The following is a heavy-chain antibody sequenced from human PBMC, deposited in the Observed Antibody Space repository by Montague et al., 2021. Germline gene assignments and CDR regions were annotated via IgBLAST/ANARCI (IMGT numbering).Heavy chain of an antibody. CDR3: MGWSGFESGDF. V-gene: IGHV4-34*01. CDR1: GASFKAYY. J-gene: IGHJ4*02. CDR2: MKSSGAS. Sequence: SETLSLTCAVYGASFKAYYWSWIRQPPGKGLEWIGGMKSSGASNYNPSLTSRVTISVDIPKKQFSLNLRSMTAADTAMYYCMGWSGFESGDFWGQGTQVIVSS. D-gene: IGHD3-3*01.